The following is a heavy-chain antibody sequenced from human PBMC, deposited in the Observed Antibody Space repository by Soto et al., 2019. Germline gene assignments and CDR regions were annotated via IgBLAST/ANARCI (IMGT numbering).Heavy chain of an antibody. CDR1: GYTFTSYG. J-gene: IGHJ6*02. D-gene: IGHD3-22*01. CDR2: ISAYNGNT. CDR3: ARDRYYETRYYGMDV. V-gene: IGHV1-18*01. Sequence: QVQLVQSGAEVKQPGASVKVSCKASGYTFTSYGISWVRQAPGQGLEWMGWISAYNGNTNYAQKLQGRVTMTTDTSTSTAYMELRSLRSDDTAVCYCARDRYYETRYYGMDVWGQGTTVTVSS.